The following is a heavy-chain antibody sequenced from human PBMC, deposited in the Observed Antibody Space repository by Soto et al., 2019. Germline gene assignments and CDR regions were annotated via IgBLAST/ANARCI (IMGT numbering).Heavy chain of an antibody. CDR2: IYYSGST. CDR3: ARQRVCWIGYSVGAAFDI. J-gene: IGHJ3*02. D-gene: IGHD3-3*01. Sequence: SETLSLTCTVSGGSISSYYWSWIRQPPGKGLEWIGYIYYSGSTNYNPSLKSRVTISVDTSKNQFSLKLSSVTAADTAVYYCARQRVCWIGYSVGAAFDIWGQGTMVTVSS. V-gene: IGHV4-59*08. CDR1: GGSISSYY.